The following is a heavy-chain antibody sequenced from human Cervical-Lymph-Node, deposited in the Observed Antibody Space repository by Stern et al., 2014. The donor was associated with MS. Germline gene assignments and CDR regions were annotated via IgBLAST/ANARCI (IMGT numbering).Heavy chain of an antibody. D-gene: IGHD4-17*01. CDR1: GFTFSDYY. Sequence: QMQLVQSGGGLVKPGGSLRLSCAASGFTFSDYYMSWIRQAPGKGLEWVSYISDSGSTIYYADSVKGRFTISRDNAKNSLYLQMNSLRAEDTAVYYCAREATVTIDFDYWGQGTLVTVSA. J-gene: IGHJ4*02. CDR2: ISDSGSTI. CDR3: AREATVTIDFDY. V-gene: IGHV3-11*01.